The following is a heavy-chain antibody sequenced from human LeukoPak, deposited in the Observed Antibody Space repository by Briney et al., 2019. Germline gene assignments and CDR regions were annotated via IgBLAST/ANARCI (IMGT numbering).Heavy chain of an antibody. CDR2: INPNSGGT. CDR3: ARDALYYYDSSGYDSDYGMDV. CDR1: GYTFINYA. D-gene: IGHD3-22*01. J-gene: IGHJ6*02. V-gene: IGHV1-2*06. Sequence: ASVKVSCKASGYTFINYAIHWVRQAPGQGLEWMGRINPNSGGTNYAQKFQGRVTMTRDTSISTAYMELSRLRSDDTAVYYCARDALYYYDSSGYDSDYGMDVWGQGTTVTVSS.